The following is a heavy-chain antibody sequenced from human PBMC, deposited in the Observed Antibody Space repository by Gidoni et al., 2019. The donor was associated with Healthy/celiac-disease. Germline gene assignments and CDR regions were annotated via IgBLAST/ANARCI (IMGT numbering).Heavy chain of an antibody. D-gene: IGHD2-21*02. CDR1: GFTFSSYW. V-gene: IGHV3-74*01. Sequence: EVQLVESGGGLVQPGGSLRLSCAASGFTFSSYWLHLVRQAPGKGLEWFSRINSDGSSTSYADSVKGRFTISRDNAKNTLYLQMNSLRAEDTAVYYCARPCGGDCLDAFDSWGQGTMVTVSS. CDR2: INSDGSST. CDR3: ARPCGGDCLDAFDS. J-gene: IGHJ3*02.